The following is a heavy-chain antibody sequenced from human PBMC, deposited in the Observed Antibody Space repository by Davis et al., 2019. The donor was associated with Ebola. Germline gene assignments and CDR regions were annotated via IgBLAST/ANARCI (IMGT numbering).Heavy chain of an antibody. CDR2: IYSGDST. J-gene: IGHJ3*02. CDR3: AKDVAVTSAFDI. D-gene: IGHD4-17*01. V-gene: IGHV3-66*02. Sequence: GGSLRLSCAASGFTVSSNYMSWVRQAPGKGLEWVSIIYSGDSTYYADSVKGRFTISRDNSKNTLYLQMNSLRAEDTAVYYCAKDVAVTSAFDIWGQGTMVTVSS. CDR1: GFTVSSNY.